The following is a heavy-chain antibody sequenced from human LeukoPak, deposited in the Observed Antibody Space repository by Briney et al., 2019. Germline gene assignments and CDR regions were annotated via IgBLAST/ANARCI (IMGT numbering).Heavy chain of an antibody. CDR1: GGSISSSSYY. J-gene: IGHJ4*02. D-gene: IGHD2-15*01. V-gene: IGHV4-39*01. Sequence: PSETLSLTCTVSGGSISSSSYYWGWIRQPPGKGLEWIGRIYYSGSTYYNPSLKSRVTISVDTSKNQFSLKLSSVTAADTAVYYCARRSYCSGGSCYLGWGQGTLVTVSS. CDR3: ARRSYCSGGSCYLG. CDR2: IYYSGST.